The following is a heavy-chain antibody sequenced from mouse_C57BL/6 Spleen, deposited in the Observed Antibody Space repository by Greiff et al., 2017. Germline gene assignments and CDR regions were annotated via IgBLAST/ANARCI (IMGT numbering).Heavy chain of an antibody. Sequence: QVQLQQSGPGLVQPSQRLSITCTVSGFSLTSYGVHWVRQSPGKGLEWLGVIWRGGSTDYNAAFMSRLSITKDNSKSQVFFKMNSLQADDTAIYYCAKEGYYGSGAWFAYWGQGTLVTVSA. CDR3: AKEGYYGSGAWFAY. J-gene: IGHJ3*01. CDR1: GFSLTSYG. D-gene: IGHD1-1*01. V-gene: IGHV2-5*01. CDR2: IWRGGST.